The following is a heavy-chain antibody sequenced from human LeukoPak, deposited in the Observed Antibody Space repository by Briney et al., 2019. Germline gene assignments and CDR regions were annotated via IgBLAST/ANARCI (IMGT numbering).Heavy chain of an antibody. Sequence: GGSLRLSCAASGFTFSSYSMNWVRQAPGKGLEWVSSISSSSSYIYYADSVKGRFTISRDNAKNSLYLQMNSLRAEDTAVYYCARDWDDSSGYLYAFDIWGQGTVVTVSS. CDR2: ISSSSSYI. J-gene: IGHJ3*02. CDR1: GFTFSSYS. V-gene: IGHV3-21*01. D-gene: IGHD3-22*01. CDR3: ARDWDDSSGYLYAFDI.